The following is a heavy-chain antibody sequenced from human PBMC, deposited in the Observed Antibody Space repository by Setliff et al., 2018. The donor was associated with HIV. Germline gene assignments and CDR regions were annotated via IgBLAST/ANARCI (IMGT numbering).Heavy chain of an antibody. J-gene: IGHJ4*02. Sequence: SETLSLTCSVSGCSISSSSYYWGWIRQPPGKGLEWIGRIYYSGSTNYSPSLKSRVTISLDSSKDQFSLTLTSVTAADAAVYYCARHYPPFHRGAYYFDLWSQGTLVTVSS. D-gene: IGHD3-10*01. V-gene: IGHV4-39*07. CDR3: ARHYPPFHRGAYYFDL. CDR2: IYYSGST. CDR1: GCSISSSSYY.